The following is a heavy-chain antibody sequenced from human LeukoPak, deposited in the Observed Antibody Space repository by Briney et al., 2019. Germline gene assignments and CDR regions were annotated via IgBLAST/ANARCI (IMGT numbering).Heavy chain of an antibody. CDR2: ISGSGGST. V-gene: IGHV3-23*01. Sequence: SGGSLRLSCTASGFNFSGYAMSWVRQAPGXGLEWVSAISGSGGSTYYADSVKGRLTISRDNSKDTLYMQLNSPRAEDTAVYFCAKGQTTVMAFDVWGQGTMVSVSS. J-gene: IGHJ3*01. D-gene: IGHD4-17*01. CDR3: AKGQTTVMAFDV. CDR1: GFNFSGYA.